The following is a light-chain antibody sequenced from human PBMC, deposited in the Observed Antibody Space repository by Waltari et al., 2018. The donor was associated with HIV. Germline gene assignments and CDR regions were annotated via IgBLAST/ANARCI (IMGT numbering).Light chain of an antibody. V-gene: IGKV1D-12*01. Sequence: DIQMTQFPSSVSASVGDSVTMTCRATQGIANWVAWYQQKPGKAPKLLIHGAYILQEGVPSRFSGSGAGTFFSLTINSLQPEDFATYYCQQTNSFPITFGQGTRLDSK. CDR2: GAY. CDR3: QQTNSFPIT. CDR1: QGIANW. J-gene: IGKJ5*01.